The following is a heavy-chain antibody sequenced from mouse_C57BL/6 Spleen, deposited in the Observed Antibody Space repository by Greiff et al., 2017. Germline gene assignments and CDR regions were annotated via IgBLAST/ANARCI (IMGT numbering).Heavy chain of an antibody. CDR1: GYTFTDYE. V-gene: IGHV1-15*01. CDR3: TRWGDYEAWFAY. J-gene: IGHJ3*01. CDR2: IDPETGGT. D-gene: IGHD2-4*01. Sequence: QVQLQQSGAELVRPGASVTLSCKASGYTFTDYEMHWVKQTPVHGLEWIGAIDPETGGTAYNQKFKGKAILTADKTSSSAYMELRSLTSEDSAVYYCTRWGDYEAWFAYWGQGTLVTVSA.